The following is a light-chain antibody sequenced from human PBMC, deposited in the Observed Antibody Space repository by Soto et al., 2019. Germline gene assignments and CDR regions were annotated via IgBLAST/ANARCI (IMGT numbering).Light chain of an antibody. CDR1: QSISSW. Sequence: DIQVTQSLSTVSASEGDRVTITCRASQSISSWLAWYQQKPGKAPKLLIYDASSLESGVPSRFSGSGSGTEFTLTISCLQPDDFATYYCQQYNSYSWTFAQGSKV. J-gene: IGKJ1*01. V-gene: IGKV1-5*01. CDR2: DAS. CDR3: QQYNSYSWT.